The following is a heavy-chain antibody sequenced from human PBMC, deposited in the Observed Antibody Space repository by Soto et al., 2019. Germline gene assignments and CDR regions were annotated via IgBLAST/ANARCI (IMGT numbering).Heavy chain of an antibody. CDR3: ATIPSRQRYCSSTSCYALRYMDV. V-gene: IGHV4-34*01. CDR1: GGSFSGYY. J-gene: IGHJ6*03. CDR2: INHSGST. Sequence: KPSETLSLTCAVYGGSFSGYYWSWIRQPPGKGLEWIGEINHSGSTNYNPSLKSRVTISVDTSKNQFSLKLSSVTAADTAVYYCATIPSRQRYCSSTSCYALRYMDVWGKGTTVTVSS. D-gene: IGHD2-2*01.